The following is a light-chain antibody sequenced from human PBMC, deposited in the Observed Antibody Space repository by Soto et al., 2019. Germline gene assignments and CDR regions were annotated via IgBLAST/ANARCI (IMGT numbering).Light chain of an antibody. V-gene: IGLV1-36*01. J-gene: IGLJ2*01. Sequence: QSVLTQPPSVSEAPRQRVTISCSGSSSNIGNNAVNWYQQLPGKAPKLLIYYDDLLPSGVSDRFSGSKSGTSASLAISGLQSEDEADYYCAAWDDSLKHVVFGGGTQLTVL. CDR1: SSNIGNNA. CDR3: AAWDDSLKHVV. CDR2: YDD.